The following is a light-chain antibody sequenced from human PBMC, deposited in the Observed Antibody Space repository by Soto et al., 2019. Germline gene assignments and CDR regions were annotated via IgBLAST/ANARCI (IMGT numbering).Light chain of an antibody. CDR3: SSYAGSSARVV. V-gene: IGLV2-23*01. CDR2: EGT. CDR1: STDFENYNL. J-gene: IGLJ2*01. Sequence: QSVLTQPASVSGSPGQSITNSCTRSSTDFENYNLVSWYQHCPDKAPKLIIYEGTKRPSEISDRFSGSESDTTASLIISGLKPEDEADYYCSSYAGSSARVVFGGGTKLTVL.